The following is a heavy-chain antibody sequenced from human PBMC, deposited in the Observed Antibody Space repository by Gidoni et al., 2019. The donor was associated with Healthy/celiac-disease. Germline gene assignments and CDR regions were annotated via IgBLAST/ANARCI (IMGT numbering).Heavy chain of an antibody. V-gene: IGHV4-59*01. CDR1: GGSISSYY. D-gene: IGHD6-13*01. CDR2: IYYSGST. Sequence: QVQLQESGPGLVKPSETLSLTCTVSGGSISSYYWSWIRQPPGKGLEWIGYIYYSGSTNYNPSLKSRVTISVDTSKNQCSLKLSSVTAADTAVYYCARGGAYSSSWNFDYWGQGTLVTVSS. CDR3: ARGGAYSSSWNFDY. J-gene: IGHJ4*02.